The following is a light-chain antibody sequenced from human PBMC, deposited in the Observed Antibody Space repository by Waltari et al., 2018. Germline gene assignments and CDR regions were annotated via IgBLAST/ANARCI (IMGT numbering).Light chain of an antibody. Sequence: SYELTQPPSVSVSPGQTASITCSGDKLGDKYVYWYQQKPGQSPVLVIYEDGKGPSGIPGRFSGSNSGTTATLTISGTQAMDEADYYCQAWDTRNVIFGGGTKLTVL. J-gene: IGLJ2*01. CDR1: KLGDKY. CDR2: EDG. CDR3: QAWDTRNVI. V-gene: IGLV3-1*01.